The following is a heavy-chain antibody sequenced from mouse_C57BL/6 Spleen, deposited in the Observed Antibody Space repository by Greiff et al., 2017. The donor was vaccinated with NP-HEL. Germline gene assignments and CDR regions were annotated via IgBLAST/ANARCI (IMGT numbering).Heavy chain of an antibody. V-gene: IGHV7-3*01. Sequence: EVMLVESGGGLVQPGGSLSLSCAASGFTFTDYYMSWVRQPPGKALEWLGFIRNKANGYTTEYSASVKGRFTISIDNSQSILYLQMNALRAEDSATYYCARERSGGYYNYYAMDYWGQGTSVTVSS. D-gene: IGHD2-3*01. J-gene: IGHJ4*01. CDR3: ARERSGGYYNYYAMDY. CDR1: GFTFTDYY. CDR2: IRNKANGYTT.